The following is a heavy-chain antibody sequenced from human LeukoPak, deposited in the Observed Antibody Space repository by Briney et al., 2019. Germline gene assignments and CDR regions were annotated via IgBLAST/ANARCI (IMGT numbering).Heavy chain of an antibody. CDR2: IYYSGST. V-gene: IGHV4-59*01. J-gene: IGHJ4*02. Sequence: PSETLSLTCTVSGGSISSYYWSWLRQPPGKGLEWIGYIYYSGSTNYNPSLKSRVTISVDTSKNQFSLKLSSVTAADTAVYYCARGYSYGFTYWGQGTLVTVSS. CDR3: ARGYSYGFTY. CDR1: GGSISSYY. D-gene: IGHD5-18*01.